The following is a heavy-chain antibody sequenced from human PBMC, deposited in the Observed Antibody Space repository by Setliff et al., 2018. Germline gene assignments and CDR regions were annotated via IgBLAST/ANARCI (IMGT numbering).Heavy chain of an antibody. Sequence: NPSETLSLTCTVSGGSIGSHSWSWIRQPPGKGLEWIAYVYYTGTTIYNPSLKSRVTISTDTSKNQFSLKLSSVTAADTAVYYCARMSRYSEFWSGYAEDYYSSYIDVWGTGATVTVSS. J-gene: IGHJ6*03. D-gene: IGHD3-3*01. CDR3: ARMSRYSEFWSGYAEDYYSSYIDV. CDR2: VYYTGTT. CDR1: GGSIGSHS. V-gene: IGHV4-59*11.